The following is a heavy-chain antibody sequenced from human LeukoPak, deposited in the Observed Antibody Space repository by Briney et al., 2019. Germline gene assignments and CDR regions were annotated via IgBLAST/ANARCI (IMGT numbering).Heavy chain of an antibody. J-gene: IGHJ4*02. CDR2: IYTSGST. Sequence: SETLSLTCTVSGGSISSGNYYWSWIRQPAGKGLEWIGHIYTSGSTNYNPSLKSRVTISVDTSKNQLSLELSSLTAADTAVYYCAREGYDSLWGQGTLVTVSS. CDR3: AREGYDSL. CDR1: GGSISSGNYY. D-gene: IGHD3-3*01. V-gene: IGHV4-61*09.